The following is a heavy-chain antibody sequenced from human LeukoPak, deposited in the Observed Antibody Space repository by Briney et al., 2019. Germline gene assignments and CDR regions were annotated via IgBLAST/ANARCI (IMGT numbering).Heavy chain of an antibody. D-gene: IGHD4-17*01. CDR1: GFTFSSYS. CDR2: ISSSSSYI. CDR3: ESSQSDYGDYVPH. Sequence: GGSLRLSCAASGFTFSSYSMNWVRQAPGKGLEWVSSISSSSSYIYYADSVKGRFTISRDNAKNSLYLQMNSLRAEDTAVYYCESSQSDYGDYVPHWGQGTLVTVSS. J-gene: IGHJ4*02. V-gene: IGHV3-21*01.